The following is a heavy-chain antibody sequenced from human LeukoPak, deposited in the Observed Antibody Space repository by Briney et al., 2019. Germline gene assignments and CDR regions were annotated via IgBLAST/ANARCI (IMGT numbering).Heavy chain of an antibody. CDR2: ISASGGST. Sequence: GGSLRLSCAASGFTFSSYAMSWVRQAPGKGLEWVPVISASGGSTYYADSVKGRFTISRDNSKNTLYLQMNSLRAEDSAVYYCAKGSHYYDSSGYYTHWGQGTLVTVSS. J-gene: IGHJ4*02. D-gene: IGHD3-22*01. CDR1: GFTFSSYA. CDR3: AKGSHYYDSSGYYTH. V-gene: IGHV3-23*01.